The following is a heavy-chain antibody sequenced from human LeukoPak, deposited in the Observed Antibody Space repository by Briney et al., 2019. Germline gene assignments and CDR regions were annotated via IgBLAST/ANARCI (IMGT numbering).Heavy chain of an antibody. Sequence: PSETLSLTCTVSGGSISSYYWTWIRQPPGKGLEWIGNIYYSGTTKYNPSLKSRVTLSLDTSKNQFSLRLNSVTAADTAVYYCARRIAVPGSYYFDYWSQGALVTVSS. CDR1: GGSISSYY. CDR2: IYYSGTT. V-gene: IGHV4-59*08. D-gene: IGHD6-13*01. CDR3: ARRIAVPGSYYFDY. J-gene: IGHJ4*02.